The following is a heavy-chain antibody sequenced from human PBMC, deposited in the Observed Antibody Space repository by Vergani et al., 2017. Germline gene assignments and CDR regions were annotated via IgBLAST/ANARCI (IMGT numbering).Heavy chain of an antibody. CDR1: GFTFSDYY. D-gene: IGHD3-3*01. Sequence: QVQLVESGGDLVKPGGSLRLSCAASGFTFSDYYMSWIRQAPGKGLEWVSYISSSGTTMYYPESVRGRFTISRDNAKNSLYLQMNSLRAEDTAVYYCAAGADYDFWSGYPIIYGMDVWGQWTTVTVSS. CDR2: ISSSGTTM. CDR3: AAGADYDFWSGYPIIYGMDV. V-gene: IGHV3-11*04. J-gene: IGHJ6*02.